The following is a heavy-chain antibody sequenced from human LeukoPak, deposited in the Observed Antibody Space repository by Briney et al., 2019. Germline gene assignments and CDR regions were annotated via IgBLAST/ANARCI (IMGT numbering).Heavy chain of an antibody. Sequence: SETLSLTCTVSGGSISSSSYYWGWIRQPPGKGLEWIGSIYYSGSTYYNPSLKSRVTISVDTSKNQFSLKLSSVTAADTAVYYCARGYFDWLTQAGLIQDYWGQGTLVTVSS. CDR2: IYYSGST. D-gene: IGHD3-9*01. CDR3: ARGYFDWLTQAGLIQDY. J-gene: IGHJ4*02. CDR1: GGSISSSSYY. V-gene: IGHV4-39*07.